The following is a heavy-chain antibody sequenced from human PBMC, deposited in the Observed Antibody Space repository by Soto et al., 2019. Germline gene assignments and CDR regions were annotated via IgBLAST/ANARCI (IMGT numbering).Heavy chain of an antibody. Sequence: SETLSLTCTVSGGSISSYYWSWIRQPPGKGLEWIGYIYYSGSTNYNPSLKSRVTISVDTSKNQFSLKLSSVTAADTAVYYCARRPDDTFGYWGQGTLVTVSS. V-gene: IGHV4-59*12. J-gene: IGHJ4*02. D-gene: IGHD3-9*01. CDR1: GGSISSYY. CDR2: IYYSGST. CDR3: ARRPDDTFGY.